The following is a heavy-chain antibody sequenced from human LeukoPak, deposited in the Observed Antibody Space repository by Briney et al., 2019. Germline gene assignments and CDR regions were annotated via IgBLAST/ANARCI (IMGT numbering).Heavy chain of an antibody. CDR3: ARGHSISPNWFDP. CDR2: ISSSSVYL. CDR1: GFTFSSYW. V-gene: IGHV3-21*01. Sequence: GGSLRLSCAASGFTFSSYWMSWVRQAPGKGLEWVSSISSSSVYLHYADSVKGRFTISRDNAKNSLYLQMNSLRAEDTAVYYCARGHSISPNWFDPWGQGTLVTVSS. J-gene: IGHJ5*02. D-gene: IGHD6-13*01.